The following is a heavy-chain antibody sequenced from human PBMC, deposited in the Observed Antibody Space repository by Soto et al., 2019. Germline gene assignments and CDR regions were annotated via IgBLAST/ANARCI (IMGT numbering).Heavy chain of an antibody. J-gene: IGHJ4*02. CDR2: ISSSSSYI. D-gene: IGHD3-10*01. Sequence: GGSLRLSCAASGFTFSSYSMNWVRQAPGKGLEWVSSISSSSSYIYYADSMKGRFTISRDNAKNSLFLQMNSLRAEDTAVYYCARVLPSTGQLDYWGQGTLVTVSS. CDR3: ARVLPSTGQLDY. CDR1: GFTFSSYS. V-gene: IGHV3-21*01.